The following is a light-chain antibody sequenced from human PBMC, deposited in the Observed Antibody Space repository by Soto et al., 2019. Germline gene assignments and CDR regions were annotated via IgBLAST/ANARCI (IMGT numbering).Light chain of an antibody. J-gene: IGKJ1*01. CDR1: QSVSSNY. CDR2: GAS. V-gene: IGKV3-20*01. Sequence: MGWPQSTGTLSLSPGERATLSCRASQSVSSNYLAWYQQKPGQAPRLLIYGASSRAAGIPDRFSGSGSETDFTLTIGRLEPEDSAVYYCQQYGSSPRTFGQGTKVDIK. CDR3: QQYGSSPRT.